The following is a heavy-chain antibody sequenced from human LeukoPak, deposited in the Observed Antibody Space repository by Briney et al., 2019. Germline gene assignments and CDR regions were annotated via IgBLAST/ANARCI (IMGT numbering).Heavy chain of an antibody. CDR3: ASGRMATPLGY. V-gene: IGHV4-34*01. J-gene: IGHJ4*02. Sequence: PSETLSLTCAVYGGSFSGYYWSWIRQPPGKGLEWIGEINHSGSTNYNPSLKSRVTISVDTSKNQFSLKLSSVTAADTAVYYCASGRMATPLGYWGQGTLVTVSS. CDR2: INHSGST. CDR1: GGSFSGYY. D-gene: IGHD5-24*01.